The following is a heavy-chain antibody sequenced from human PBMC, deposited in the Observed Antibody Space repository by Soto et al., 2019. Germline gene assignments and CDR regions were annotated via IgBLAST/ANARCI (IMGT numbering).Heavy chain of an antibody. J-gene: IGHJ4*02. V-gene: IGHV3-30-3*01. D-gene: IGHD1-26*01. CDR2: ISYDGSNK. CDR1: GFTFSSYA. CDR3: ARDWLGATGY. Sequence: QVQLVESGGGVVQPGRSLRLSCAASGFTFSSYAMHWVRQAPGKGLEWVAVISYDGSNKYYADSVKGRFTISRDNSKNTLYLQMNSLRAEDTAVYYCARDWLGATGYWGQGTLVTVSS.